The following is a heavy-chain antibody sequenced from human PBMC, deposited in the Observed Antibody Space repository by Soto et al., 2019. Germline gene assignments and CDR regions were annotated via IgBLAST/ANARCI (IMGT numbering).Heavy chain of an antibody. Sequence: PGGSLRLSCAASGFTFTNYAMSWVRQAPGKGLEWVSAISGSAIGTYYSDSAKGRFTISRDNSKNTLYLQMNSLRADDTAIYYCAKDDSDILTGYRFFDSWGQGTPVTGSS. CDR1: GFTFTNYA. D-gene: IGHD3-9*01. J-gene: IGHJ4*02. CDR2: ISGSAIGT. V-gene: IGHV3-23*01. CDR3: AKDDSDILTGYRFFDS.